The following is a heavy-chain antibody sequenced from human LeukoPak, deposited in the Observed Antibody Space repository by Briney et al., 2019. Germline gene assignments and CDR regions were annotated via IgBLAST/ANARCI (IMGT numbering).Heavy chain of an antibody. CDR3: ARPYCSGGSCYRWFDP. D-gene: IGHD2-15*01. J-gene: IGHJ5*02. Sequence: ASVKVSCKASGYTFTGYYMHWVRQAPGQGLEWMGWINPNSGGTNYAQKFQGRVTMTRDTSISTAYMELSRLRSDDTAVYYCARPYCSGGSCYRWFDPWGQETLVTVSS. CDR2: INPNSGGT. V-gene: IGHV1-2*02. CDR1: GYTFTGYY.